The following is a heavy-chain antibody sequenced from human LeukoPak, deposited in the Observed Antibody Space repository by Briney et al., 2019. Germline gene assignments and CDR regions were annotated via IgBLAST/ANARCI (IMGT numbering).Heavy chain of an antibody. CDR2: ICHSGISGNT. J-gene: IGHJ4*02. CDR3: AREVGPVTSHRIDS. Sequence: SETLSLTCTVSGNSISSACWSWSRQPPGEGLEWIGSICHSGISGNTYYNPSLKSRVTISVDTPKNQFSLKLSSVTAADTAVYSCAREVGPVTSHRIDSWGQGSLVTVSS. D-gene: IGHD1-26*01. CDR1: GNSISSAC. V-gene: IGHV4-59*04.